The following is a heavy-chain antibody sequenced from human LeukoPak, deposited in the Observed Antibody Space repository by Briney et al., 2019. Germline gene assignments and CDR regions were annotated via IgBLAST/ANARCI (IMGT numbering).Heavy chain of an antibody. CDR2: SHRGDSDT. J-gene: IGHJ4*02. CDR3: ARRTSSGWYGQYLG. Sequence: PGESLKISCKGSGYSFTSYWIVWVRQLPGKGLEPMGISHRGDSDTRYSPSFQGQVTISADKSISAAYLQWSSLKASDTAMYYCARRTSSGWYGQYLGWGQGTLVTVSS. CDR1: GYSFTSYW. V-gene: IGHV5-51*01. D-gene: IGHD6-19*01.